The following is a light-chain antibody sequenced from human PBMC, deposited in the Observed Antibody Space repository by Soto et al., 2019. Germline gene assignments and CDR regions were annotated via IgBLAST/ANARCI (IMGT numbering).Light chain of an antibody. CDR1: SSDVGGYNY. Sequence: QSALTQPPSAAGSPGQAVTISCTGTSSDVGGYNYVSWYQQHPGKAPKLMIYEVSKQPSGVPDRFSGSKSGNTASLTGSGLQAEDEADYYFSSYAGSKWVFGGGTKLTVL. J-gene: IGLJ3*02. CDR2: EVS. V-gene: IGLV2-8*01. CDR3: SSYAGSKWV.